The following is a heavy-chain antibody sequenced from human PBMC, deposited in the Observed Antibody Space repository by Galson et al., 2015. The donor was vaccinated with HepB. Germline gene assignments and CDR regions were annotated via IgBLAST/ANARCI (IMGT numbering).Heavy chain of an antibody. D-gene: IGHD3-16*01. CDR1: GFRFSSYG. Sequence: SLRLSCAASGFRFSSYGMTWVRQVPGKGLEWVSSITGNGGRTYIADSVKGRFTISRDNSKNTLYLQISSLRADDTAVYYCAKVGVMASNIPWDLHYWVQGTLVTVSS. V-gene: IGHV3-23*01. CDR3: AKVGVMASNIPWDLHY. J-gene: IGHJ4*02. CDR2: ITGNGGRT.